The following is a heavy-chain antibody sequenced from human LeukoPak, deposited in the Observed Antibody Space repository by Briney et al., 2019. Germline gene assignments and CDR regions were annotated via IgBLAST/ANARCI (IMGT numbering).Heavy chain of an antibody. Sequence: ASVKLSCKASGGTFTSYAISWARQAPGQGLEWMGGIIPIFGTANYAQKFQGRVTITADESTSTAYMELSSLRSEDTAVYYCAHASSAGRGDWFDPWGQGTLVTVSS. D-gene: IGHD3-10*01. V-gene: IGHV1-69*13. CDR3: AHASSAGRGDWFDP. CDR2: IIPIFGTA. CDR1: GGTFTSYA. J-gene: IGHJ5*02.